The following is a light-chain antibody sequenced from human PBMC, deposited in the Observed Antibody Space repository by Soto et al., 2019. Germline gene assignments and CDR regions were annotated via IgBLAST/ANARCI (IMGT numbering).Light chain of an antibody. CDR3: AAWDDSLSGRV. Sequence: QSVLTQPPSASGTPGQRVTISCSGGSSNIGTKTVNWYQQLPGTAPKLLIYSNNQRPSGVPDRFSGSKSGTSASLAISGLQSEDEADYYCAAWDDSLSGRVFGGGTKLTVL. CDR2: SNN. J-gene: IGLJ3*02. CDR1: SSNIGTKT. V-gene: IGLV1-44*01.